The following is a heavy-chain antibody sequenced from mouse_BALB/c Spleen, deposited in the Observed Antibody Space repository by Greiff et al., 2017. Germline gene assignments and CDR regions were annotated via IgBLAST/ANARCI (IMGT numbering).Heavy chain of an antibody. V-gene: IGHV1-37*01. CDR2: INPYNGDT. J-gene: IGHJ4*01. Sequence: EVQLVESGPELVKPGASVKISCKASGYSFTGYFMNWVKQSHGKSLEWIGRINPYNGDTFYNQKFKGKATLTVDKSSSTAHMELLSLTSEDSAVYYCGISYYRYDYYAMDYWGQGTSVTVSS. CDR1: GYSFTGYF. D-gene: IGHD2-14*01. CDR3: GISYYRYDYYAMDY.